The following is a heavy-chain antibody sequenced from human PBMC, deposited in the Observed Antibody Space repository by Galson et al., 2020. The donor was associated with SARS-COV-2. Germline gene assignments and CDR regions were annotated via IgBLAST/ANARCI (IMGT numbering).Heavy chain of an antibody. Sequence: GESLKISCAASGFTFSSYSMNWVRQAPGKGLEWVAVISYDGSNKYYADSVKGRFTISRDNSKNTLYLQMNSLRAEDTAVYYCAREDPFGAFDIWGQGTMVTVSS. CDR2: ISYDGSNK. V-gene: IGHV3-30*03. D-gene: IGHD3-16*01. CDR1: GFTFSSYS. CDR3: AREDPFGAFDI. J-gene: IGHJ3*02.